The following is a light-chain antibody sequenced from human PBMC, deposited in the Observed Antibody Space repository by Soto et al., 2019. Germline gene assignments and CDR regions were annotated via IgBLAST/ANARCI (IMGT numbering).Light chain of an antibody. CDR3: QHYNSYSEA. Sequence: EVVMTQSPATLSVSPGERVTFSCRASQSVTTNLAWYQHKPGQSPRLLISDASTGASGIPPRFSGSGSGTEFTLTISSLQPDDFATYYCQHYNSYSEAFGQGTKVELK. J-gene: IGKJ1*01. V-gene: IGKV3-15*01. CDR1: QSVTTN. CDR2: DAS.